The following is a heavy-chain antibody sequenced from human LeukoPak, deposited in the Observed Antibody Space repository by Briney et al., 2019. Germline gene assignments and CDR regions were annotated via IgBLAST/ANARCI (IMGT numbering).Heavy chain of an antibody. CDR1: GFPISSYG. V-gene: IGHV3-23*01. J-gene: IGHJ4*02. CDR2: ISAGGGTT. D-gene: IGHD3-22*01. Sequence: GGSLRLSCAASGFPISSYGMGWVRQVPEKGLEWVSFISAGGGTTYYTDSVKGRFTISRDNSKNTLYLQMNSLRAEDTAVFYCAKRTGSGYYYPFDYWGQGTLVTVSS. CDR3: AKRTGSGYYYPFDY.